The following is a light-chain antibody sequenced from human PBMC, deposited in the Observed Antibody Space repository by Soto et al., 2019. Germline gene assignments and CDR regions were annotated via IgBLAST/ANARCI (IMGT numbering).Light chain of an antibody. J-gene: IGKJ1*01. CDR3: QQYGSSPQA. Sequence: IVFAQAPGTRSLSPGERATLSCRASQSVDSFVAWYQQKPGQAPRLLIYDASSRATGIPDRFSGSGSGTDFTLTISTLEPEDFAVYYCQQYGSSPQAFGQGTEVDIK. V-gene: IGKV3-20*01. CDR1: QSVDSF. CDR2: DAS.